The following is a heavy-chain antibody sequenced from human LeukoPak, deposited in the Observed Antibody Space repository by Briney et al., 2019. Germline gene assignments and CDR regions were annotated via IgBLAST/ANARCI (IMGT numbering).Heavy chain of an antibody. CDR3: ARATSGTYYYFDS. V-gene: IGHV4-4*07. CDR1: GGSISSYH. D-gene: IGHD3-10*01. Sequence: SETLTLTCTVSGGSISSYHWSWIRQPPGKGLGWIGRIYSSGNTNYSPSLKSRVTMSVDTSKNQFSLKLSSVTAADTALYYCARATSGTYYYFDSWGRGTLVSVSS. CDR2: IYSSGNT. J-gene: IGHJ4*02.